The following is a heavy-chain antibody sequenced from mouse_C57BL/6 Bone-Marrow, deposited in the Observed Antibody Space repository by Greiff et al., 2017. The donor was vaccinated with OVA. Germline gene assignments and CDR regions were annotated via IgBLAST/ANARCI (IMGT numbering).Heavy chain of an antibody. Sequence: EVKLVESEGGLVQPGSSMKLSCTASGFTFSDYYMAWVSQVPEKGLEWVANINSDGSSTYYLDSLKSRFIISRDNAKNIVYMQMSSLQSEDTATYYGARAPYYCSSTSDFDCWGQDTTLTVSS. CDR1: GFTFSDYY. CDR3: ARAPYYCSSTSDFDC. D-gene: IGHD1-1*01. CDR2: INSDGSST. J-gene: IGHJ2*01. V-gene: IGHV5-16*01.